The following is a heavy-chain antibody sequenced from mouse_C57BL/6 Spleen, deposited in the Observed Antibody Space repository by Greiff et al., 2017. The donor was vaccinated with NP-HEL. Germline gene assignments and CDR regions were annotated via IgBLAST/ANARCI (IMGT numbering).Heavy chain of an antibody. CDR1: GYTFTDYN. CDR3: ATGSSYDWYFDV. V-gene: IGHV1-22*01. J-gene: IGHJ1*03. Sequence: EVQLQQSGPELVKPGASVKMSCKASGYTFTDYNMHWVKQSHGKSLEWIGYINPNNGGTSYNQKFKGKATLTVNKSSSTAYMELRSLTSEDSAVYYCATGSSYDWYFDVWGTGTTVTVSS. D-gene: IGHD1-1*01. CDR2: INPNNGGT.